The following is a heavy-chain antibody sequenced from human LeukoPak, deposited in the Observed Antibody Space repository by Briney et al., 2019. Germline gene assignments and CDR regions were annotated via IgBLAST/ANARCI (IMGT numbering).Heavy chain of an antibody. J-gene: IGHJ4*02. V-gene: IGHV1-18*01. D-gene: IGHD6-13*01. CDR3: ARAGYSSSWAHNYYFDY. Sequence: ASVKVSCKASGYTFTSYGISWVRQAPGQGLEWMGWISAYNGNTNYAQKLQGRVTMTTDTSTSTAYMELRSLRSEDTAVYYCARAGYSSSWAHNYYFDYWGQGTLVTVSS. CDR1: GYTFTSYG. CDR2: ISAYNGNT.